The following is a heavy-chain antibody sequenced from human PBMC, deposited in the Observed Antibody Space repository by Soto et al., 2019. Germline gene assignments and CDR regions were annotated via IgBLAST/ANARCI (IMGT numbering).Heavy chain of an antibody. Sequence: LFLTNAVTDSSTSSGGDDWTRIRQHPGKGLEWIGYIYYSGSTYYNPSLKSRVTISVDKSKNQFSLTLSSLTTADTAVYYYARGYGWRFDFWGHVTPVPVSS. D-gene: IGHD5-18*01. J-gene: IGHJ4*01. CDR1: DSSTSSGGDD. CDR2: IYYSGST. V-gene: IGHV4-31*11. CDR3: ARGYGWRFDF.